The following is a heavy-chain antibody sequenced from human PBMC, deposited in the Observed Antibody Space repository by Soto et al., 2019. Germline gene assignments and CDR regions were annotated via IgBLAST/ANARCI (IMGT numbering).Heavy chain of an antibody. J-gene: IGHJ4*02. D-gene: IGHD5-12*01. V-gene: IGHV4-59*08. CDR1: GGSISSYY. CDR3: AGSGYDSWRLITYLAY. CDR2: IYYSGST. Sequence: SETLSLTCTVSGGSISSYYWSWIRQPPGKGLEWIGYIYYSGSTNYNPSLKSRVTISVDTSKNQFSLKLSSVTAADTPVFYCAGSGYDSWRLITYLAYWGQGTLVTVSS.